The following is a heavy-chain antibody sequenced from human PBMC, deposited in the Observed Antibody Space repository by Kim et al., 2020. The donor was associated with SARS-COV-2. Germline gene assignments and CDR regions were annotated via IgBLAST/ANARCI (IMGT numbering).Heavy chain of an antibody. CDR3: ARGFYYYDSSGYYRYYYGMDV. V-gene: IGHV4-34*01. CDR2: INHSGST. D-gene: IGHD3-22*01. J-gene: IGHJ6*02. Sequence: SETLSLTCAVYGGSFSGYYWSWIRQPPGKGLEWIGEINHSGSTNYNPSLKSRVTISVDTSKNQFSLKLSSVTAADTAVYYCARGFYYYDSSGYYRYYYGMDVWGQGTTVTVSS. CDR1: GGSFSGYY.